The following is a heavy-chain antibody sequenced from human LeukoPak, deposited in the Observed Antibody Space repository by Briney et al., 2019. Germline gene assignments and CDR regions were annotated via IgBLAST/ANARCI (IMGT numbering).Heavy chain of an antibody. CDR1: GGTFTSYA. V-gene: IGHV1-69*13. Sequence: EASVKVSCKASGGTFTSYAISWVRQAPGQGLEWMGGIIPIFGTTNYAQKFQGRVTITADESTSTAYMELSSLRSEDTAVYYCARIRSGGSSLSPPNWFDPWGQGTLVSVSS. J-gene: IGHJ5*02. CDR2: IIPIFGTT. D-gene: IGHD1-26*01. CDR3: ARIRSGGSSLSPPNWFDP.